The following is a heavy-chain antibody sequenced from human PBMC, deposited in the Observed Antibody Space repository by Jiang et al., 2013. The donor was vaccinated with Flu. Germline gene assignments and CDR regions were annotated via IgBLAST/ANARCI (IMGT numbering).Heavy chain of an antibody. CDR2: IYYSGST. D-gene: IGHD6-6*01. CDR3: ARDREQLGYFDY. Sequence: TLSLTCTVSGGSISSYYWSWIRQPPGKGLEWIGYIYYSGSTNYNPSLKSRVTISVDTSKNQFSLKLSSVTAADTAVYYCARDREQLGYFDYWGQGTLVTVSS. J-gene: IGHJ4*02. V-gene: IGHV4-59*13. CDR1: GGSISSYY.